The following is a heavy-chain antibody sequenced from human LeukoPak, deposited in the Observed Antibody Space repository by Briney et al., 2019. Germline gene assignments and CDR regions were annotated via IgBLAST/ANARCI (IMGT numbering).Heavy chain of an antibody. V-gene: IGHV4-31*03. CDR1: GGSISSGGYY. J-gene: IGHJ4*02. CDR2: IYYSGTA. CDR3: ARFSNAQGVNFDY. D-gene: IGHD2-8*01. Sequence: PSQTLSLTCTVSGGSISSGGYYWSWVRQHPEKGLEWIGYIYYSGTAYYNPSLKSRVTMSVDTSKNQFSLKLDSVTAADTAVYYCARFSNAQGVNFDYGAKGTLAPVPS.